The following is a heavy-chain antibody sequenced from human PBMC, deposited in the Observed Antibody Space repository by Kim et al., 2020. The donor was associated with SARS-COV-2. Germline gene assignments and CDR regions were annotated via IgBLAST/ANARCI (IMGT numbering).Heavy chain of an antibody. CDR3: ARRGRYCSSTSCYMNYYYGMDV. CDR2: INHSGST. J-gene: IGHJ6*02. D-gene: IGHD2-2*02. CDR1: GGSFSGYY. V-gene: IGHV4-34*01. Sequence: SETLSLTCAVYGGSFSGYYWSWIRQPPGKGLEWIGEINHSGSTNYNPSLKSRVTISVDTSKNQFSLKLSSVTAADTAVYYCARRGRYCSSTSCYMNYYYGMDVWGQGTTVTVSS.